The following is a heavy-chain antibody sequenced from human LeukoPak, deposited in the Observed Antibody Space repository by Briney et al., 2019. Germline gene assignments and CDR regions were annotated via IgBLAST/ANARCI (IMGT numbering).Heavy chain of an antibody. CDR3: ARAPPSYYGDYSNAFDI. D-gene: IGHD4-17*01. V-gene: IGHV3-21*01. J-gene: IGHJ3*02. CDR2: ISSSSSYI. Sequence: PGGSLRLSCAASGFTFSSYSMNWVRQAPGKGLEWVSSISSSSSYIYYADSVKGRFTISRDNAKNSLYLQMNSLRAEDTAVYYCARAPPSYYGDYSNAFDIWGQGTMVTVS. CDR1: GFTFSSYS.